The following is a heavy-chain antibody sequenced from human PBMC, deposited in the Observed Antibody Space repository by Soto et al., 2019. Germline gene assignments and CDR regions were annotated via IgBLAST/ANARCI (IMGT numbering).Heavy chain of an antibody. CDR3: ERSSGFYYVDY. CDR1: GYTFTSYA. J-gene: IGHJ4*02. V-gene: IGHV1-3*01. D-gene: IGHD3-22*01. CDR2: INAGNGHT. Sequence: ASVKVSCKASGYTFTSYAMHWVRQAPGQRLEWMGWINAGNGHTKYSQKFQGRVTITRDTSASTAYMELTSLRSEDTAVYYCERSSGFYYVDYWGQVTLVTVSS.